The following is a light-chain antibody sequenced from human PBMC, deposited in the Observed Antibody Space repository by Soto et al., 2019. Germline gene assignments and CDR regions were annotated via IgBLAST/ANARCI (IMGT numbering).Light chain of an antibody. V-gene: IGKV3-20*01. CDR2: DAS. CDR3: QQYHSSWT. J-gene: IGKJ1*01. Sequence: EIVLTQSPATLSLSPGERATLSCRASENVYNYLSWYQQIPGQPPRLLIYDASNRAAGVPDRFSGSGSGTDFTLTISRLEPEDFAVYYCQQYHSSWTFGQGTKVDIK. CDR1: ENVYNY.